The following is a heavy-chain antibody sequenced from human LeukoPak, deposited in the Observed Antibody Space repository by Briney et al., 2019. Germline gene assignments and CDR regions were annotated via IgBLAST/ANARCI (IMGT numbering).Heavy chain of an antibody. Sequence: GGSLTLSCAASGLTFSSYAMGWVRQAPGKGLEWVSSISSSSSYIYYADSVKGRFTISRDNAKNSLYLQMNSLRAEDTAVYYCARVYVYVWGSYRYLDYWGQGTLVTVSS. D-gene: IGHD3-16*02. J-gene: IGHJ4*02. V-gene: IGHV3-21*01. CDR2: ISSSSSYI. CDR1: GLTFSSYA. CDR3: ARVYVYVWGSYRYLDY.